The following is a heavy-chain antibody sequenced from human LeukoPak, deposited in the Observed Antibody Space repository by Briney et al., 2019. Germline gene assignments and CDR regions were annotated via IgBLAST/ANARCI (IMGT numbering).Heavy chain of an antibody. J-gene: IGHJ4*02. CDR2: IIPILGIA. V-gene: IGHV1-69*02. CDR3: ATGDYYDSSGYSSDLDY. Sequence: SVKVSCKASGGTFSSYTISWVRQAPGQGLEWMGRIIPILGIANYAQKFQGRVTITADTSTDTAYMELSSLRSEDTAVYCCATGDYYDSSGYSSDLDYWGQGTLVTVSS. D-gene: IGHD3-22*01. CDR1: GGTFSSYT.